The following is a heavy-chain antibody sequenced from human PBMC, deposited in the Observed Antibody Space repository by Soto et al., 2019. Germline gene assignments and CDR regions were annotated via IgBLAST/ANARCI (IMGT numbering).Heavy chain of an antibody. Sequence: SETLSLTCTVSGGSVSSGSYYWSWIRQPPGKGLEWIGYIYYSGSTNYNPSLKSRVTIAVDTSQNQFSLKLSSMTAADTAVYYCARDLRPGKLWSNVYYYGMDVWGQGTTVTVSS. CDR1: GGSVSSGSYY. V-gene: IGHV4-61*01. D-gene: IGHD3-10*01. CDR3: ARDLRPGKLWSNVYYYGMDV. J-gene: IGHJ6*02. CDR2: IYYSGST.